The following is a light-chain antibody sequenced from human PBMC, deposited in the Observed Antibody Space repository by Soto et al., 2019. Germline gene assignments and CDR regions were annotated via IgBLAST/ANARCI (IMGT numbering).Light chain of an antibody. Sequence: QSALTQPASVSGSPGQSITISCTGTSGDVGAYNYVSWYQQHPGKAPKLMINEVTSRPSGGSNRFSGSKSGNTASLSISGLQAEYEADYYCSSYTTTSTWVFGGGTKVTVL. V-gene: IGLV2-14*01. CDR1: SGDVGAYNY. CDR2: EVT. J-gene: IGLJ3*02. CDR3: SSYTTTSTWV.